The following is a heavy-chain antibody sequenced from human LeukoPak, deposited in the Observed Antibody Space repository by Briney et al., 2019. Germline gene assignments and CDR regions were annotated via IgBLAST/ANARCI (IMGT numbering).Heavy chain of an antibody. J-gene: IGHJ4*02. V-gene: IGHV1-18*01. CDR1: GYTFTSYG. Sequence: ASVKVSCKASGYTFTSYGISWVRQAPGQGLEWMGWVGAYNGNTNYAQKLQGRVTMTTDTSTSTAYMELRSLRSDDTAVYYCARDWEVATIAPGGYWGQGTLVTVSS. D-gene: IGHD5-12*01. CDR3: ARDWEVATIAPGGY. CDR2: VGAYNGNT.